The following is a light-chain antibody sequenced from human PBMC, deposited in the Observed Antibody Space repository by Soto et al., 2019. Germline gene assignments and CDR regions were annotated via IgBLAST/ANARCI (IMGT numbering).Light chain of an antibody. V-gene: IGKV3-20*01. CDR3: QQYNSYS. CDR1: QSVSSTY. CDR2: GAP. Sequence: EIVFTQSPGTLSLSPGERATLSCRASQSVSSTYLAWYQQQPGQAPRLLIYGAPTRATGIPARFSGSGSGTEFTLAISSLQPDDFATYYCQQYNSYSFGQGTKVDIK. J-gene: IGKJ1*01.